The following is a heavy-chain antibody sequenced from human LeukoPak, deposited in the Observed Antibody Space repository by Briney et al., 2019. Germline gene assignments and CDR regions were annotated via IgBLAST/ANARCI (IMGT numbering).Heavy chain of an antibody. CDR3: AKDSNYGDYPSYGMDV. CDR2: ISGSGGST. CDR1: GFTFSSYA. Sequence: QPGGSLRLSCAASGFTFSSYAMSWVRQAPGKGLEWVSAISGSGGSTYYADSVKGRFTISRDNSKNTLYLQMNSLRAEDTAVYYCAKDSNYGDYPSYGMDVWGQGTTVTVSS. D-gene: IGHD4-17*01. V-gene: IGHV3-23*01. J-gene: IGHJ6*02.